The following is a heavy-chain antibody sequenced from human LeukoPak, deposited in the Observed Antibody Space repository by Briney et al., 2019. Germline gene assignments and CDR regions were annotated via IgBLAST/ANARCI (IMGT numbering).Heavy chain of an antibody. CDR2: TSPSAGTI. D-gene: IGHD3-3*01. Sequence: GALRLFCAAFGITLSDFHQSWIRPASGAGAGGPPFTSPSAGTIYYTDSVKGRFTMSRDNAQNALYLEMNSLRAEDTAVYYCAREKKTEWTTGAFDMWGQGTMVIVSS. CDR3: AREKKTEWTTGAFDM. J-gene: IGHJ3*02. CDR1: GITLSDFH. V-gene: IGHV3-11*01.